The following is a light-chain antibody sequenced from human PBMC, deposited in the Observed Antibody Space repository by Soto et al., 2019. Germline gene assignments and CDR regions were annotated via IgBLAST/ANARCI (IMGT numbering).Light chain of an antibody. CDR3: QQYASPWT. J-gene: IGKJ1*01. CDR2: KAS. CDR1: QSIRDW. Sequence: DIQMTQSPSTLSASVGDRVTITCRASQSIRDWLAWYQQKPGKAPKLLIYKASSLESGVPSRFSGSGSGTEFALTISSVQPDDLATYFCQQYASPWTFGQGTKVEIK. V-gene: IGKV1-5*03.